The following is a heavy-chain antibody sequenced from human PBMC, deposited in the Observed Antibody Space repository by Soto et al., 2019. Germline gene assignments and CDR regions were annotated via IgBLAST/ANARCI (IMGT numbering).Heavy chain of an antibody. CDR2: IYYTGNT. D-gene: IGHD2-15*01. Sequence: SETLSLTCTVSGGSITGNYWSWIRQPPGQGLEWVGYIYYTGNTYVKPSLKSRVTMSVDTSGNRFSLKLSSVAAAATAVHYCAKAPIGYCSGGTWSKWFDPWGQGSLVTVS. CDR1: GGSITGNY. V-gene: IGHV4-59*08. J-gene: IGHJ5*02. CDR3: AKAPIGYCSGGTWSKWFDP.